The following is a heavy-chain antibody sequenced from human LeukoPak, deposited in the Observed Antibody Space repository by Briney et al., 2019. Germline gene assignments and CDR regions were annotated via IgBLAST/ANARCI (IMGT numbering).Heavy chain of an antibody. CDR2: IYHSGTT. V-gene: IGHV4-38-2*02. D-gene: IGHD6-19*01. J-gene: IGHJ4*02. Sequence: KPLETLSLTCIVSGYSIRSGYYWGWIRQPPGKGLERIGNIYHSGTTYYNPSLQSRVTISVDTSKNYFSLKLSSVTAADTAVYYCARAYSSGWLNFDSWGQGTLVTVSS. CDR3: ARAYSSGWLNFDS. CDR1: GYSIRSGYY.